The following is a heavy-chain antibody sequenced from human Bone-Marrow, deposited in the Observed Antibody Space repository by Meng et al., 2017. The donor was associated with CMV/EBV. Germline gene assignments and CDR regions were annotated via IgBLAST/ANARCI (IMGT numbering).Heavy chain of an antibody. CDR1: GYTFTGYY. V-gene: IGHV1-2*02. D-gene: IGHD5-24*01. Sequence: ASVKVSCKASGYTFTGYYMHWVRQAPGQGLEWMGWINPNSGGTNYAQKFQGRVTMTRDTSISTAYMELSRLRSDDTAVYYCARDGPWGIEMATIDYFDYWGQGTLVTVPS. CDR3: ARDGPWGIEMATIDYFDY. CDR2: INPNSGGT. J-gene: IGHJ4*02.